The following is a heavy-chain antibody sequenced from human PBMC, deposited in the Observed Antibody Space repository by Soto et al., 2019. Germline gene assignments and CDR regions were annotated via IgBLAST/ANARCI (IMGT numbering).Heavy chain of an antibody. J-gene: IGHJ4*02. V-gene: IGHV4-59*11. CDR3: ERMDYHTGEGYIDY. Sequence: WETLSITWTASGHSLGNQRGGGTRRPPGKGLEWIGYIDYSGSTNYNPSLKSRVTISVDTSKNQFYLKLTSVTAADTAVYYCERMDYHTGEGYIDYWGQGTVVTVSS. CDR1: GHSLGNQR. D-gene: IGHD3-9*01. CDR2: IDYSGST.